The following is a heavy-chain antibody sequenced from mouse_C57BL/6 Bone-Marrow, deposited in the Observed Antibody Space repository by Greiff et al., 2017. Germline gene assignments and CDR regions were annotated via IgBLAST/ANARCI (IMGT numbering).Heavy chain of an antibody. V-gene: IGHV2-6*01. D-gene: IGHD4-1*01. CDR1: GFSLTSYG. Sequence: QVQLQQSGPGLVAPSQSLSITCTVSGFSLTSYGVDWVRQSPGKGLEWLGVIWGVGRTNYNSALKSRLSISKDNSKSQVFLKMNSLQTDDTAMYYCASSLTYYAMDYWGQGTSVTVSS. J-gene: IGHJ4*01. CDR2: IWGVGRT. CDR3: ASSLTYYAMDY.